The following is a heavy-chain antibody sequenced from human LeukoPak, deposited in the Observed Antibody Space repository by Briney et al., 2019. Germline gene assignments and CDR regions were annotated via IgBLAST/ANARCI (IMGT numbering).Heavy chain of an antibody. J-gene: IGHJ6*03. CDR1: GDSVSSNSAA. CDR3: ARGSRCSSWYCYYYYMDV. D-gene: IGHD6-13*01. CDR2: TYYRSKWYN. V-gene: IGHV6-1*01. Sequence: SQTLSLTCAISGDSVSSNSAAWNWIRQSPSRGLEWLGRTYYRSKWYNDYAVSVKSRITINPDTSKNQFSLQLNSVTPEDTAVYYCARGSRCSSWYCYYYYMDVWGKGTTVTVSS.